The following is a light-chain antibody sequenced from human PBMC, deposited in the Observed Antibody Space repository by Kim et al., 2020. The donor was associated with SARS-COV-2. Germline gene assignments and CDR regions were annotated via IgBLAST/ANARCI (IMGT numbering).Light chain of an antibody. CDR1: KLGDKY. V-gene: IGLV3-1*01. J-gene: IGLJ3*02. CDR2: QDS. Sequence: SYELTQPPSVSVSPGQTASITCSGDKLGDKYACWYQQKPGQSPVLVIYQDSKRPSGIPERFSGSNSGNTATLTISGTQAMDEADYYCQAWDSGMGVFGGG. CDR3: QAWDSGMGV.